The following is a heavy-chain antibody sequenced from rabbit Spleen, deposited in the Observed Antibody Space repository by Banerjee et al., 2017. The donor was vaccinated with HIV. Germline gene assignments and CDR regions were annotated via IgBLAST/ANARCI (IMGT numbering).Heavy chain of an antibody. CDR3: ESDTSTYTAGRL. J-gene: IGHJ4*01. Sequence: QSLEESGGDLVMPGACLILICSASCIFFSSSYYMCWVRQAPGKGLEWIACIYAGSSGITYYESWAKGRFTITKTSSTTVTLQMTSLTAADTATYFCESDTSTYTAGRLWGPGTLVTVS. CDR2: IYAGSSGIT. D-gene: IGHD1-1*01. V-gene: IGHV1S40*01. CDR1: CIFFSSSYY.